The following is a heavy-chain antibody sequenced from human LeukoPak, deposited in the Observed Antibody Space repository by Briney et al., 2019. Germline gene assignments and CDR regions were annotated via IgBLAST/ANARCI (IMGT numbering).Heavy chain of an antibody. V-gene: IGHV3-33*01. J-gene: IGHJ4*02. CDR2: IGYDGQNK. CDR1: GFTFSKYG. Sequence: PGESLRLSCAASGFTFSKYGMHWVRQAPGKGLEWVALIGYDGQNKYYADSVKGRFNISRDNSKSTLFLQMNDLRAEDTALYFCAREWGLIAVAGGPGYWGQGTPVTVSS. CDR3: AREWGLIAVAGGPGY. D-gene: IGHD6-19*01.